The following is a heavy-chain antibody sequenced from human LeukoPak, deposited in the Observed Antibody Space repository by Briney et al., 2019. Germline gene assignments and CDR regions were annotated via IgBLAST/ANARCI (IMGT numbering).Heavy chain of an antibody. CDR1: GFTVSSNY. CDR2: IYSGGST. CDR3: ARASYTNDFWSGYYDFDY. J-gene: IGHJ4*02. D-gene: IGHD3-3*01. Sequence: GGSLRLSCAASGFTVSSNYMSWVRQTPGKGLEWVSVIYSGGSTYYADSVKGRFTISRDNSKNTLYLQMNSLRAEDAAVYYCARASYTNDFWSGYYDFDYWGQGTLVTVSS. V-gene: IGHV3-66*02.